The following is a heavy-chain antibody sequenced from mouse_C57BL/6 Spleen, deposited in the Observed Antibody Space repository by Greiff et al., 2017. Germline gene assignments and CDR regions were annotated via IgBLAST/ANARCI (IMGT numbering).Heavy chain of an antibody. CDR1: GYSITSGYY. D-gene: IGHD2-1*01. V-gene: IGHV3-6*01. Sequence: VQLKQSGPGLVKPSQSLSLTCSVTGYSITSGYYWNWIRQFPGNKLEWMGYISYDGSNNYNPSLKNRISITRDTSKNQFFLKLNSVTTEDTATYYCAREDGNYGGAMDYWGQGTSVTVSS. CDR3: AREDGNYGGAMDY. CDR2: ISYDGSN. J-gene: IGHJ4*01.